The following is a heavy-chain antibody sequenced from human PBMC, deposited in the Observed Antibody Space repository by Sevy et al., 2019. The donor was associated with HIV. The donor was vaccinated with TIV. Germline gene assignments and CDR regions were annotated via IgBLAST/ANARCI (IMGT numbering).Heavy chain of an antibody. CDR2: AYYNGGT. CDR1: GGSLDVFG. V-gene: IGHV4-59*01. CDR3: ARDNWGLIDY. J-gene: IGHJ4*02. D-gene: IGHD7-27*01. Sequence: SETLALTCTVSGGSLDVFGWTWVRQPPGRGLEWIGYAYYNGGTNYNPSLKSRLTIPVGTSARQFSLHLNSVTAADTAIYYWARDNWGLIDYWGQGVLVTVSS.